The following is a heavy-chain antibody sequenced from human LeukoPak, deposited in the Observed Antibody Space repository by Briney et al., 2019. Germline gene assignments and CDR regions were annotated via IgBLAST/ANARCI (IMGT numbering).Heavy chain of an antibody. D-gene: IGHD2-2*01. CDR3: ASALVPAAIESYFDY. CDR1: GYTFTGYY. V-gene: IGHV1-2*02. J-gene: IGHJ4*02. CDR2: INPNSGGT. Sequence: ASVKVSCKASGYTFTGYYMHWVRQAPGQGLEWMGWINPNSGGTNYAQKFQGRVTMTRDTSISTAYMELSRLRSDDTAVYYCASALVPAAIESYFDYWGQGTLVTVSS.